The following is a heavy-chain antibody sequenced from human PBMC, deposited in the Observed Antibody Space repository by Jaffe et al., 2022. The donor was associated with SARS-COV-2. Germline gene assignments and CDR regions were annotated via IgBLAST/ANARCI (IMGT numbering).Heavy chain of an antibody. V-gene: IGHV4-39*01. CDR2: IYYSGST. J-gene: IGHJ4*02. CDR3: ASRTIAVASRLLDY. Sequence: QLQLQESGPGLVKPSETLSLTCTVSGGSISSSSYYWGWIRQPPGKGLEWIGSIYYSGSTYYNPSLKSRVTISVDTSKNQFSLKLSSVTAADTAVYYCASRTIAVASRLLDYWGQGTLVTVSS. CDR1: GGSISSSSYY. D-gene: IGHD6-19*01.